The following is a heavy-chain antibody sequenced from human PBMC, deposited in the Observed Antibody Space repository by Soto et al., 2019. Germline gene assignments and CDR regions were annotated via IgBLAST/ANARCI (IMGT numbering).Heavy chain of an antibody. Sequence: EVPLLESGGGLVQPGGSLRLSCAASGFTFSSYAMSWVRQAPGKGLEWVSAISGSGGSTYYADSVKGRFTISRDNSXXTLDLQMNSLRAEDTAVYYCAKEYEYSSGWERIDYWGQGTLVTVSS. CDR1: GFTFSSYA. V-gene: IGHV3-23*01. D-gene: IGHD6-19*01. CDR3: AKEYEYSSGWERIDY. J-gene: IGHJ4*02. CDR2: ISGSGGST.